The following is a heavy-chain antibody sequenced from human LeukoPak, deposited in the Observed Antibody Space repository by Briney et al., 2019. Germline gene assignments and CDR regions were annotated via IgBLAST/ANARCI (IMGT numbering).Heavy chain of an antibody. CDR3: ARTYYYGSGSNDY. CDR1: GFALSCYI. J-gene: IGHJ4*02. Sequence: GGALRLSRAASGFALSCYILNWVRQAPGEGVGWVSSISGSTNYIYFADSVKGRFTISRDNAKNSLYLQMNSLRAEDTAVYYCARTYYYGSGSNDYWGQGTLVTVSS. CDR2: ISGSTNYI. V-gene: IGHV3-21*01. D-gene: IGHD3-10*01.